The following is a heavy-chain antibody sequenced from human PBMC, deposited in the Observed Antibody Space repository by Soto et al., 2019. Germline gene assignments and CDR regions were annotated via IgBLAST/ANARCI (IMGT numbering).Heavy chain of an antibody. D-gene: IGHD5-18*01. CDR2: IYYSGST. CDR1: GYSITNSY. V-gene: IGHV4-59*01. J-gene: IGHJ6*02. CDR3: ARNSYGYYYYGMDV. Sequence: PSETLSLTCSVSGYSITNSYWSWIRQSPVRGLEWIGYIYYSGSTNYNPSLKSRVTISVDTSKNQFSLKLSSVTAADTAVYYCARNSYGYYYYGMDVWGQGTTVTVSS.